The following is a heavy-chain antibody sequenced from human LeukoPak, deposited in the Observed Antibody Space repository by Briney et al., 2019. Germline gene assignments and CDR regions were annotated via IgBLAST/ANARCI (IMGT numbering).Heavy chain of an antibody. V-gene: IGHV3-72*01. Sequence: GWSLRLSCAASGFTFSDHYMDWVRQAPGKGLEWVGRIRNKANSYTTEYAASVKGRFTISRDDSNNSLYLQMSSLKTEDTAVYYCARIRNAAFDIWGLGTMVTVSS. CDR3: ARIRNAAFDI. CDR2: IRNKANSYTT. CDR1: GFTFSDHY. J-gene: IGHJ3*02.